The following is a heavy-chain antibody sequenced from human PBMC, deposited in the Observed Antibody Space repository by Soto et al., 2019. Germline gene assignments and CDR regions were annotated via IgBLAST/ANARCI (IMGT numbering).Heavy chain of an antibody. V-gene: IGHV4-34*01. J-gene: IGHJ1*01. CDR2: INHSGST. Sequence: QVQLQQWGAGLLKPSETLSLTCAVYGGSFSGYYWSWIRQPPGKGLEWIGEINHSGSTNYNPSLKSRVTISVDASKNQFALKLSSVAAADTAVYYCARVPWAVAADGRAYFQHWGQGTLVTVSS. D-gene: IGHD6-13*01. CDR1: GGSFSGYY. CDR3: ARVPWAVAADGRAYFQH.